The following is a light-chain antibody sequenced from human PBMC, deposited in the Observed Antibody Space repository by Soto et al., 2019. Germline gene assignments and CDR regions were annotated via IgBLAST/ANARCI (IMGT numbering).Light chain of an antibody. J-gene: IGLJ1*01. CDR1: RSNIGSNV. CDR2: GNN. CDR3: AAWDDSLNGYV. Sequence: QSVLTQPPSASGTPGQRVTISCSGRRSNIGSNVVNWYQQLPGTAPKLLIYGNNQRPSGVPDRFSGSKSGTSASLAISGLQSEDEADYYCAAWDDSLNGYVFGTGTKITVL. V-gene: IGLV1-44*01.